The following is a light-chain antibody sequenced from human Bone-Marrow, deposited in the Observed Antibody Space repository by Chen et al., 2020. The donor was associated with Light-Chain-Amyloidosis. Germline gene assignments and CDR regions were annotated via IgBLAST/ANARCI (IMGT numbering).Light chain of an antibody. CDR3: QQYYSIPVT. J-gene: IGKJ3*01. CDR1: QSVLYSSNNNNY. CDR2: WAS. Sequence: DIVMTQSPDSLAVSLGERATINCKSSQSVLYSSNNNNYLAWYQQKPGQTPKLLIYWASTRDSGVPDRFSGSGSGTDFTLTISSLQAEDVAVYYCQQYYSIPVTFGPGTKVDIK. V-gene: IGKV4-1*01.